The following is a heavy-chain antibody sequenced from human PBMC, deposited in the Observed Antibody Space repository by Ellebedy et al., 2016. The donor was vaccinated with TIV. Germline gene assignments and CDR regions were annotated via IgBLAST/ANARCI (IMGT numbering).Heavy chain of an antibody. CDR3: AKELVSRSSLSFDY. V-gene: IGHV3-23*01. Sequence: GESLKISCSASGFTFRNHAMAWVRQAPGKGLEWVSAIGAASDYTIYADSVQGRFTTSRGNFMNTLYLRMNSLRAEDTALYYCAKELVSRSSLSFDYWGQGIQVTVSS. CDR1: GFTFRNHA. CDR2: IGAASDYT. J-gene: IGHJ4*02. D-gene: IGHD2-2*01.